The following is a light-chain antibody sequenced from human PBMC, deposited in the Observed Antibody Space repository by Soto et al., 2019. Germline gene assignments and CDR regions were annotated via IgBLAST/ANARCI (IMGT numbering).Light chain of an antibody. CDR3: QTWGTGILV. Sequence: QPVLTQSPSASASLGASVKLTCTLSSGHSSYAIAWHQQQPEKGPRYLMKLNSDGSHSKGDGIPDRFSGSSSGAERYLTISSCQSEDEADYYCQTWGTGILVFGGGTKLTVL. V-gene: IGLV4-69*01. CDR1: SGHSSYA. CDR2: LNSDGSH. J-gene: IGLJ2*01.